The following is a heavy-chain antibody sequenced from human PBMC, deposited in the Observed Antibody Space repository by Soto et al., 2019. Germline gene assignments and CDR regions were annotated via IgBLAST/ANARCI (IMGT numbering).Heavy chain of an antibody. CDR1: GFTFDSNG. V-gene: IGHV3-23*01. J-gene: IGHJ3*01. CDR3: AKIYSSSSDDAFDV. D-gene: IGHD6-6*01. CDR2: ISGSGVST. Sequence: EVELLESGGGLVQPGGSLQLSCVGSGFTFDSNGMSWVRLAPGKGLEWVSFISGSGVSTSYAESVKGRVTMSRDNSKNMVFLQMHSLRVEETATYYCAKIYSSSSDDAFDVWGQGTVVTV.